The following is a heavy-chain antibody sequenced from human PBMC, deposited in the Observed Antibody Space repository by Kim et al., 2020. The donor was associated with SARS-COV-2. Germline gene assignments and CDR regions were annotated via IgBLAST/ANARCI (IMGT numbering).Heavy chain of an antibody. CDR1: GFTFSSYA. V-gene: IGHV3-23*01. J-gene: IGHJ4*02. CDR2: ISGSGGST. Sequence: GGSLRLSCAASGFTFSSYAMSWVRQAPGKGLEWVSAISGSGGSTYYADSVKGRFTISRDNSKNTLYLQMNSLRAEDTAVYYCANGGRGATTGYYFDYWGQGTLVTVSS. D-gene: IGHD1-26*01. CDR3: ANGGRGATTGYYFDY.